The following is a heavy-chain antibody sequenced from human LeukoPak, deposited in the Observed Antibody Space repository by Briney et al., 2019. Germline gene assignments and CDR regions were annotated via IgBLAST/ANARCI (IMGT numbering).Heavy chain of an antibody. Sequence: SETLSLTCTVSGGXISSYYCSWIRQPPGKGLKWIGYIYYSGSTNYNPSLKSRVTISVDTSKNQFSLKLNSVTAADTAVYYCARETQWLVTIGAFDIWGQGTMVTVSS. CDR2: IYYSGST. V-gene: IGHV4-59*01. CDR3: ARETQWLVTIGAFDI. CDR1: GGXISSYY. J-gene: IGHJ3*02. D-gene: IGHD6-19*01.